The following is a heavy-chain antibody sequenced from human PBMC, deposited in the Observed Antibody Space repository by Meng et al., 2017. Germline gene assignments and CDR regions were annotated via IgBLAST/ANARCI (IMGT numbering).Heavy chain of an antibody. CDR2: IYWDDDK. V-gene: IGHV2-5*02. Sequence: IPLKESGPTLVQPTQTLPLPCTFSGFSLSTSGVGVGWIRQPPGKALEWLALIYWDDDKRYSPSLKSRPTITKDTSKNQVVLTMTNMDPVDTATYYCAHRRGDSREGWFDPWGQGTLVTVSS. CDR3: AHRRGDSREGWFDP. J-gene: IGHJ5*02. CDR1: GFSLSTSGVG. D-gene: IGHD2-21*02.